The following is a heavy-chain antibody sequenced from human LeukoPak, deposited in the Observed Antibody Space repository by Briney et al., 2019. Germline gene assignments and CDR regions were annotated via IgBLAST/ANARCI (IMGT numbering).Heavy chain of an antibody. V-gene: IGHV1-2*02. D-gene: IGHD2-2*01. CDR1: GYTFTGYY. J-gene: IGHJ3*02. CDR3: AREWSSTSPNAFDI. Sequence: ASVKVSCKASGYTFTGYYMHWVRQAPGQGLEWMGWINPNSGGTNYAQKFQGRVTMTRDTSISTAYMELSRLRSDDTAVCYCAREWSSTSPNAFDIWGQGTMVTVSS. CDR2: INPNSGGT.